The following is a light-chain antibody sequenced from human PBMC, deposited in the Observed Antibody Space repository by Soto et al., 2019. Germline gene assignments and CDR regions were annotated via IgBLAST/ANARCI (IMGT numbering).Light chain of an antibody. Sequence: DIQLTQSPSFLSASVGDRVTITCPASQGISSYLAWYQQKPGEAPKFLIYAASTLRGGVASRFSGSGSGTEFTLTISSLQPEDFATYYCQGLNDYPITFGQGTRLEIK. J-gene: IGKJ5*01. CDR3: QGLNDYPIT. CDR1: QGISSY. CDR2: AAS. V-gene: IGKV1-9*01.